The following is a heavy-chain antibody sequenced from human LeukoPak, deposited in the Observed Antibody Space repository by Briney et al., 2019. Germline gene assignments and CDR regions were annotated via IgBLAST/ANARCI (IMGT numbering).Heavy chain of an antibody. Sequence: SETLSLTCAVYDGSFSGYYWAWIRQPPGKGLEWIGEVNSNKNTKYNSSLKSRVTISVDTSKNQFSLRLTSVTAADTAVYYCARGLARSSLPPHRKDLSYFDHWGQGTLVTVSS. CDR3: ARGLARSSLPPHRKDLSYFDH. D-gene: IGHD6-6*01. CDR1: DGSFSGYY. CDR2: VNSNKNT. J-gene: IGHJ4*02. V-gene: IGHV4-34*01.